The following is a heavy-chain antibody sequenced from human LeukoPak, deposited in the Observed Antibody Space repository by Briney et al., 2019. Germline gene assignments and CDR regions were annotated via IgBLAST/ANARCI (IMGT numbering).Heavy chain of an antibody. D-gene: IGHD6-19*01. CDR2: ISSSSSTI. V-gene: IGHV3-48*01. CDR1: GFTFSSYS. J-gene: IGHJ4*02. Sequence: GGSLRLSCAASGFTFSSYSMNWVRQAPGKGLEWVSYISSSSSTIYYADSVKGRFTISRDNAKNSLYLQMNSLRAEDTAVYYCARHPSPLSGWQQKRLTRFDYWGQGTLVTVSS. CDR3: ARHPSPLSGWQQKRLTRFDY.